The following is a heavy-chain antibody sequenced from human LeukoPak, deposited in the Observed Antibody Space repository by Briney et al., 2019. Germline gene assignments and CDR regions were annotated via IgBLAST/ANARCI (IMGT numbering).Heavy chain of an antibody. V-gene: IGHV3-7*01. CDR3: ARGSIGGNEGYFDY. J-gene: IGHJ4*02. CDR1: GFNFSTYW. Sequence: GGSLRLSCTASGFNFSTYWMTWVRQVPGKGLEWVANIKEDGSEIYYVDSVRGRFTISRDNAKNSLYLQMNSLRAEDTAVYYCARGSIGGNEGYFDYWGQGTLVTVSS. CDR2: IKEDGSEI. D-gene: IGHD4-23*01.